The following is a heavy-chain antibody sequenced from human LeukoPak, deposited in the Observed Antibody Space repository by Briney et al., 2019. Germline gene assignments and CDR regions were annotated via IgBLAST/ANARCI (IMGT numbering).Heavy chain of an antibody. CDR1: GGSISSYY. J-gene: IGHJ5*02. D-gene: IGHD1-26*01. CDR2: IYYSGST. Sequence: PSETLSLTCTVSGGSISSYYWSWIRQPPGKGLEWIGYIYYSGSTNYNPSLKSRVTISVDTSKNQFSLKLSSVTAADTAVYYCARAPRGGAYWFDPWGQGTLVTVSS. CDR3: ARAPRGGAYWFDP. V-gene: IGHV4-59*01.